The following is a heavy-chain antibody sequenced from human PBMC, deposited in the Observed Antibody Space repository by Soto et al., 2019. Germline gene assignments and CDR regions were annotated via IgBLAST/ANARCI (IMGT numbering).Heavy chain of an antibody. D-gene: IGHD1-1*01. J-gene: IGHJ5*02. CDR2: ISTYNGNTNT. CDR3: ARGGQENVYTSIGP. Sequence: GASGKVSCNASSETFKNYGIAWVRQAPGQGLEWIGWISTYNGNTNTHHKKRFQGRFTMTSDSASNTAYMELRSLPPDDTAVYYCARGGQENVYTSIGPWGQGTLVTVSS. V-gene: IGHV1-18*04. CDR1: SETFKNYG.